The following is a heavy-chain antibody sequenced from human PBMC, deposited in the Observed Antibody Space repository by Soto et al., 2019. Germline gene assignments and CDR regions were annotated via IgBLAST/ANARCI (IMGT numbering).Heavy chain of an antibody. CDR2: IWYDGSNK. Sequence: GGSLRLSCAASGFTFSSYGMHWVRQAPGKGLEWVAVIWYDGSNKYYADSVKGRFTISRDNSKNTLYLQMNSLRAEDTAVYYCARDRRIAAAGTGFDYWGQGTLVTVSS. CDR1: GFTFSSYG. D-gene: IGHD6-13*01. CDR3: ARDRRIAAAGTGFDY. V-gene: IGHV3-33*01. J-gene: IGHJ4*02.